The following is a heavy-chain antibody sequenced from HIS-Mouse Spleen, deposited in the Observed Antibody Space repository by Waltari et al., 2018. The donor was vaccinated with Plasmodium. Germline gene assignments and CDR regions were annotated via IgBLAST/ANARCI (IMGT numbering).Heavy chain of an antibody. CDR2: INPNSGGT. CDR3: ATKGGSSSDY. D-gene: IGHD6-6*01. CDR1: GYTFPGYY. V-gene: IGHV1-2*02. J-gene: IGHJ4*02. Sequence: HVQLVQSVAEVKKPGASVKVPCKASGYTFPGYYMHGVRPAPGQGLEWMGWINPNSGGTNYAQKFQGRVTMTRDTSISTAYMELSRLRSDDTAVYYCATKGGSSSDYWGQGTLVTVSS.